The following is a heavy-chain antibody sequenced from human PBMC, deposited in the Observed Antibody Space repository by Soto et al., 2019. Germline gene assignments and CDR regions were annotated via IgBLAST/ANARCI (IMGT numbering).Heavy chain of an antibody. CDR2: IYYSGST. D-gene: IGHD3-9*01. J-gene: IGHJ6*02. CDR3: VRDYFRPNHYYYGMDV. Sequence: SETRSVTCTVSGGSISSDYWSWIRQSPGKGLEWVAYIYYSGSTNYNPSLKSRVTISVDTSKNQFSLKLSSVTAADTAVYYCVRDYFRPNHYYYGMDVCGQGTTVT. CDR1: GGSISSDY. V-gene: IGHV4-59*12.